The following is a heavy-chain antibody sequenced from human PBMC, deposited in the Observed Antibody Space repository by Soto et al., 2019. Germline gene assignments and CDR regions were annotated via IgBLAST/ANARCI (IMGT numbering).Heavy chain of an antibody. D-gene: IGHD4-17*01. CDR1: GHRFTTYW. V-gene: IGHV5-10-1*01. CDR2: INPTDSET. J-gene: IGHJ6*02. CDR3: ASPTMTSTSFYYAMDV. Sequence: GESLKISCKTSGHRFTTYWISWVRQMPGKGLEYMGKINPTDSETNYSPSFEGHVTFSVDRSTSTAYVRWNSLKASDTAMYYCASPTMTSTSFYYAMDVWGQGTTVTISS.